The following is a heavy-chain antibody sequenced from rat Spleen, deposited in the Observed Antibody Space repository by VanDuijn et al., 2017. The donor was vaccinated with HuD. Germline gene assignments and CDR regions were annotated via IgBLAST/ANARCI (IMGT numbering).Heavy chain of an antibody. D-gene: IGHD1-12*03. CDR2: ISTGGGNT. Sequence: EVQLVESGGGLVQPGRSMKLSCAASGFTFSNYYMAWVRQAPTKGLEWVASISTGGGNTNYRNSVKGRFTFSRDNSKSTLYLQMDSLRSEDTATYYCAGGDYYAGYGYVMDAWGQGASVTVSS. J-gene: IGHJ4*01. CDR3: AGGDYYAGYGYVMDA. V-gene: IGHV5-25*01. CDR1: GFTFSNYY.